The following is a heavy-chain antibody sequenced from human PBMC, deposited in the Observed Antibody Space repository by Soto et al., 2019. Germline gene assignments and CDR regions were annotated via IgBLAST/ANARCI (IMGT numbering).Heavy chain of an antibody. CDR3: ARDLVLVPAAMPAGPNYGMDV. V-gene: IGHV4-61*08. Sequence: PSETLSLTSAVSGGSISSGGYSWSWIRQPPGKGLEWIGYIYYSGSTNYNPSLKSRVTISVDTSKNQFSLKLSSVTAADTAVYYCARDLVLVPAAMPAGPNYGMDVWGQGTTVTVSS. J-gene: IGHJ6*02. CDR1: GGSISSGGYS. D-gene: IGHD2-2*01. CDR2: IYYSGST.